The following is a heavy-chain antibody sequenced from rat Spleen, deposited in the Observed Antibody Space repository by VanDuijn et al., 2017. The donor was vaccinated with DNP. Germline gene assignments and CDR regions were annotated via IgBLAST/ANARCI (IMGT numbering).Heavy chain of an antibody. CDR1: GFTFSDYN. V-gene: IGHV5-7*01. Sequence: EVQLVESGGGLVRPGRSLKLSCAASGFTFSDYNMAWVRQAPKRGLEWVATIIYDGSNTFFGDSVKGRFTISRDNAKSTLYLQMDSLRSEDTATYYCTRDRANNPFDYWGQGVMVTVSS. D-gene: IGHD1-10*01. CDR2: IIYDGSNT. CDR3: TRDRANNPFDY. J-gene: IGHJ2*01.